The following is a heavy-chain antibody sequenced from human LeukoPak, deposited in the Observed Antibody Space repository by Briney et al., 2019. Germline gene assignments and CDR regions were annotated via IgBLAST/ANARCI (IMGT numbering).Heavy chain of an antibody. Sequence: ASETLSLTCTVSGGSISSGSYYWSWIRQPAGKGLEWIGRIYTSGSTNYNPSLKSRVTISVDTSKNQFSLKLSSVTAADTAVYYCARDLYIAAAGWFDPWGQGTLVTVSS. D-gene: IGHD6-13*01. V-gene: IGHV4-61*02. CDR3: ARDLYIAAAGWFDP. CDR1: GGSISSGSYY. J-gene: IGHJ5*02. CDR2: IYTSGST.